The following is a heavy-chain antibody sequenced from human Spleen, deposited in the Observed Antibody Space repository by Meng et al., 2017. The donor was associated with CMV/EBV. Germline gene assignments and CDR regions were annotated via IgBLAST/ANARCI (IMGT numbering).Heavy chain of an antibody. CDR3: ARGQKGYFDL. CDR2: IYNSGST. CDR1: GGSISSSNYY. V-gene: IGHV4-30-4*01. Sequence: QVQLPQWGAGLLNPSGTLSLTCAVSGGSISSSNYYWSWIRQPPGKGLEWSGHIYNSGSTYYNPSLKSRITISVDTSKNQFSLKLSSVTAADTAVYYCARGQKGYFDLWGRGALVTVSS. J-gene: IGHJ2*01.